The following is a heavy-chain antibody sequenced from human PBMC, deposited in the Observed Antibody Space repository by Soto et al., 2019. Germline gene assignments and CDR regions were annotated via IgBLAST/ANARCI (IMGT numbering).Heavy chain of an antibody. CDR3: ARARREYYDILTGYYRWEYYFDY. CDR1: GGSFSGYY. CDR2: INHSGST. D-gene: IGHD3-9*01. Sequence: QVQLQQWGAGLLKPSETLSLTCAVYGGSFSGYYWSWIRQPPGKGLEWIGEINHSGSTNYNPSLKSRVTISVDTSKYQFSLKLSSVTAADTAVYYCARARREYYDILTGYYRWEYYFDYWGQGTLVTVSS. V-gene: IGHV4-34*01. J-gene: IGHJ4*02.